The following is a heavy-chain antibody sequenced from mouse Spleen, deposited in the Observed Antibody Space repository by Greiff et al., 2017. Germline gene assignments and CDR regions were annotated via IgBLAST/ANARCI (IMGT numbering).Heavy chain of an antibody. D-gene: IGHD1-1*01. CDR3: ARYAYYGSSPYAMDY. CDR1: GFSLTSYG. V-gene: IGHV2-2*01. Sequence: QVQLKQSGPGLVQPSQSLSITCTVSGFSLTSYGVHWVRQSPGKGLEWLGVIWSGGSTDYNAAFISRLSISKDNSKSQVFFKMNSLQADDTAIYDSARYAYYGSSPYAMDYWGQGTSVTVSS. J-gene: IGHJ4*01. CDR2: IWSGGST.